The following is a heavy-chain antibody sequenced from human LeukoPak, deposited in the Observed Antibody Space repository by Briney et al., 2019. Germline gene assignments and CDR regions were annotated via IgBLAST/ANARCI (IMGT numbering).Heavy chain of an antibody. CDR2: ISGSGEST. J-gene: IGHJ5*02. V-gene: IGHV3-23*01. CDR3: AKGGSFWSHYFQANWFDP. Sequence: PGGSLSLSCASSGIPFDNYAMTEGVQAPGKGLEWVSGISGSGESTYDADSVKGRFTISRDNSKNTLYLQMNSLRADGTAVYYCAKGGSFWSHYFQANWFDPWGQGTLVTVSS. D-gene: IGHD3-3*01. CDR1: GIPFDNYA.